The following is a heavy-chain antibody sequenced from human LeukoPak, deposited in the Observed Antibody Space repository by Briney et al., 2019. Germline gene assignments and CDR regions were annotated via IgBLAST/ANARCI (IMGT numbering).Heavy chain of an antibody. CDR3: AREYYGSGSLIDY. J-gene: IGHJ4*02. D-gene: IGHD3-10*01. V-gene: IGHV4-39*02. CDR2: IYYSGST. CDR1: GGSISSSSYY. Sequence: PSETLSLTCTVSGGSISSSSYYWGWIRQPPGKGLEWIGSIYYSGSTYYNPSLKSRVTISVDTSKNQFSLKLSSVTAADTAVYYCAREYYGSGSLIDYWGQGTLVTVSS.